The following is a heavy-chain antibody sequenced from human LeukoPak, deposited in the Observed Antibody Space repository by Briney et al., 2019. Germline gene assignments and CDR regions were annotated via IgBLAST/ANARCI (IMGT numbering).Heavy chain of an antibody. CDR2: IYYSGST. J-gene: IGHJ3*02. CDR3: ARGPYYDSGAFDI. Sequence: SETLSFTCTVSCGSISSYYWCWFRQPPGKELPWIRYIYYSGSTNYNPSLKSRVTISVDTSKNQFSLKLSSVTAADTAVYYCARGPYYDSGAFDIWGQGAMVTVSS. V-gene: IGHV4-59*01. CDR1: CGSISSYY. D-gene: IGHD3-22*01.